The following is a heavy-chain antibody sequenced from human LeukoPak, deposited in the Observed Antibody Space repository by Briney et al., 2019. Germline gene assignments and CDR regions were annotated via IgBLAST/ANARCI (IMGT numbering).Heavy chain of an antibody. CDR1: RYTFTSYG. V-gene: IGHV1-18*01. Sequence: ASVTVSCTASRYTFTSYGISWVRQAPGQGLEWMGWISAYNGNTNYAQKFQGRVTITTETSTSTAYMELRSLRSDDTAVYYCARDLMGGGGWGSYRQDAFDIWGQGTMVTVSS. CDR3: ARDLMGGGGWGSYRQDAFDI. J-gene: IGHJ3*02. CDR2: ISAYNGNT. D-gene: IGHD3-16*02.